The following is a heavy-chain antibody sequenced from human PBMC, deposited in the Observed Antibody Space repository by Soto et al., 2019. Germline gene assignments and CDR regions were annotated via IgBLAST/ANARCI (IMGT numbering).Heavy chain of an antibody. V-gene: IGHV3-30-3*01. CDR3: AREQQQLDAFDI. J-gene: IGHJ3*02. CDR1: GFTFSSYA. Sequence: PGGSLRLSCAASGFTFSSYAMHWFRQAPGKGLEWVAVISYDGSNKYYADSVKGRFTISRDNSKNTLYLQMNSLRAEDTAVYYCAREQQQLDAFDIWGQGTMVTVSS. CDR2: ISYDGSNK. D-gene: IGHD6-13*01.